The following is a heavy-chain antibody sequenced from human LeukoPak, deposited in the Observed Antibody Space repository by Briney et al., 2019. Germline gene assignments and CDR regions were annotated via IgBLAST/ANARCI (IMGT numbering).Heavy chain of an antibody. J-gene: IGHJ4*02. CDR2: ISSSSSYI. D-gene: IGHD5-18*01. CDR3: ARVVGRTRVYSYGQFDY. V-gene: IGHV3-21*01. CDR1: GFTFSSYS. Sequence: GGSLRLSCAASGFTFSSYSMNWVRQAPGKGLEWVSSISSSSSYIYYADSVKGRFTISRDNAKNSLYLQMNSLRAEDTAVYYCARVVGRTRVYSYGQFDYWGQGTLVTVSS.